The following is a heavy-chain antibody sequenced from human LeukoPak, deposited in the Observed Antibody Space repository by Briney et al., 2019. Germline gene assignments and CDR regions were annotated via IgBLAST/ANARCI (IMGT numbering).Heavy chain of an antibody. CDR2: IRYDARNI. V-gene: IGHV3-30*02. CDR1: GFTSSNYG. J-gene: IGHJ4*02. Sequence: PGGSLRLSCAASGFTSSNYGMHWVRQAPGKGLEWVAFIRYDARNIYYADSVKGRFIISRDNSKNTLYLQMNSLRTEDTAFYYCAKDIYSYGELDYWGQGTLVAVSS. D-gene: IGHD5-18*01. CDR3: AKDIYSYGELDY.